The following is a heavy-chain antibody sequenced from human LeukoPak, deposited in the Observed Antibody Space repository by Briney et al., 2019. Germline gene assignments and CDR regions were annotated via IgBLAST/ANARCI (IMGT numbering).Heavy chain of an antibody. J-gene: IGHJ5*02. V-gene: IGHV1-2*02. D-gene: IGHD4-17*01. CDR3: ARDEGTHDYGDTGWFDP. CDR1: GYTFTGYY. CDR2: INPNSGGT. Sequence: ASVKVSRKASGYTFTGYYMHWVRQAPGQGLEWMGWINPNSGGTNYAQKFQGRVTMTRDTSISTAYMELSRLRSDDTAVYYCARDEGTHDYGDTGWFDPWGQGTLVTVSS.